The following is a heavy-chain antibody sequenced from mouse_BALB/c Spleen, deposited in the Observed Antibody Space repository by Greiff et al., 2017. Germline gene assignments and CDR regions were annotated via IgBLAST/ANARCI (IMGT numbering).Heavy chain of an antibody. D-gene: IGHD2-4*01. Sequence: VQGVESGPGLVAPSQSLSITCTVSGFSLTGYGVNWVRQPPGKGLEWLGMIWGDGSTDYNSALKSRLSISKDNSKSQVFLKMNSLQTDDTARYYCARPSTMITGYYAMDYWGQGTSVTVSS. J-gene: IGHJ4*01. CDR1: GFSLTGYG. CDR2: IWGDGST. V-gene: IGHV2-6-7*01. CDR3: ARPSTMITGYYAMDY.